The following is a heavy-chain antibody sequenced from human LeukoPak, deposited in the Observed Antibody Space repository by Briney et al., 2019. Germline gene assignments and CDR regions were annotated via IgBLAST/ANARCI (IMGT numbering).Heavy chain of an antibody. CDR2: ISPNTGGT. V-gene: IGHV1-2*02. CDR1: GYTFTDYN. J-gene: IGHJ4*02. CDR3: ARPVLRLSGAFEF. Sequence: ASVKVSCKASGYTFTDYNIHWVRQGPGQGLEWMGWISPNTGGTKYAQEFQGRVTVTRDTSISTAYMELSRLRSDDTAMYYCARPVLRLSGAFEFWGQGTPVIVSS. D-gene: IGHD3-16*01.